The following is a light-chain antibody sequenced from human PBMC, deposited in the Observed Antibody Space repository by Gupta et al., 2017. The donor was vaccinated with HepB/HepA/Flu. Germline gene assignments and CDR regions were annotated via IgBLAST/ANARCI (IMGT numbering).Light chain of an antibody. V-gene: IGLV3-19*01. J-gene: IGLJ2*01. Sequence: SSELSQDPAVSVALGQTVRITCQGDSLRSYYASWYQQKPGQAPVPVIYGKNNRPSGIPDRFSGSSSGNTASLTITGAQAEDEADDYCNSRDSNGNHISVVFGGGTKLTVL. CDR3: NSRDSNGNHISVV. CDR1: SLRSYY. CDR2: GKN.